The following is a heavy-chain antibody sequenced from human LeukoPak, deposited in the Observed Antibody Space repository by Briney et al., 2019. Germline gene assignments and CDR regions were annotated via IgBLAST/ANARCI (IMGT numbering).Heavy chain of an antibody. V-gene: IGHV3-23*01. CDR3: AKGLEITLVRGTSWYFDL. CDR2: VSGSGAST. J-gene: IGHJ2*01. Sequence: GGSLRLSCAASGFTFSSYAMSWVRQAPGKGLEWVSAVSGSGASTYYGDSVKGRFTISRDNSKNTLYLQVDSLRAEDTAVYYCAKGLEITLVRGTSWYFDLWGRGTLVTVSS. CDR1: GFTFSSYA. D-gene: IGHD3-10*01.